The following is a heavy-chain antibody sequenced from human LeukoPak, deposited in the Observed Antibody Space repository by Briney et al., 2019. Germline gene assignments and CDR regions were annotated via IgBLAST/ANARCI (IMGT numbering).Heavy chain of an antibody. CDR1: GFTFSSYG. CDR3: AKDAYMTTVTTGFDY. Sequence: GGSLRLSCAASGFTFSSYGMHWVRQAPGKGLERVAFIRYDGSNKYYADSVKGRFTISRDNSKNTLYLQMNSLRAEDTAVYYCAKDAYMTTVTTGFDYWGQGTLVTVSS. CDR2: IRYDGSNK. J-gene: IGHJ4*02. D-gene: IGHD4-17*01. V-gene: IGHV3-30*02.